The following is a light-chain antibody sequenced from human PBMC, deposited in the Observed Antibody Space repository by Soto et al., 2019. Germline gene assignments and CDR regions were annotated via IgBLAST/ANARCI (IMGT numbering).Light chain of an antibody. CDR2: AAS. V-gene: IGKV3-11*01. Sequence: EIVLTQSPATLSLSPGERATLSCRASQSVSGHLTWYQQKPGQAPRLLIYAASSLQSGVPSRFSGSGSGTDFTLTISSLQPEDFATYYCQQSYSTPLTFGGGTKVDIK. CDR1: QSVSGH. CDR3: QQSYSTPLT. J-gene: IGKJ4*01.